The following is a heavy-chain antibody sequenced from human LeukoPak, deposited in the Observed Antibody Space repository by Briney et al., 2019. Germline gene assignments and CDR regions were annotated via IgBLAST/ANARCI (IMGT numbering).Heavy chain of an antibody. V-gene: IGHV2-70*11. CDR1: GFSLSTSGMC. CDR2: IDWDDDK. Sequence: SGPTLVNPTQTLTLTCTFSGFSLSTSGMCVSCTRQPPGKALEWLARIDWDDDKYYSTSLKTRLTISKDTSKNQVVLTMTNMDPVDTATYYCARIQVVTAPYYYYYYMDVWGKGTTVTVSS. J-gene: IGHJ6*03. D-gene: IGHD2-21*02. CDR3: ARIQVVTAPYYYYYYMDV.